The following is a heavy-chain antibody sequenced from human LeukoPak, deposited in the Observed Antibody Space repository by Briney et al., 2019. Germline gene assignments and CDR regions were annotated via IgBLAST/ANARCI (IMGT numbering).Heavy chain of an antibody. D-gene: IGHD1-26*01. CDR2: FDPEDGET. Sequence: ASVKVSCKVSGYTLTELSMHWVRQAPGKGLEWMGGFDPEDGETIYAQKFQGRVTVTEDTSTETAYMELSSLRSEDTAVYYCATRSTTVDYWGQGTLVTVSS. V-gene: IGHV1-24*01. J-gene: IGHJ4*02. CDR1: GYTLTELS. CDR3: ATRSTTVDY.